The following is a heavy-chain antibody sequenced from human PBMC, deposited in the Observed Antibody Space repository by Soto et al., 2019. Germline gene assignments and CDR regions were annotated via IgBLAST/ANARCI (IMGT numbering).Heavy chain of an antibody. J-gene: IGHJ4*02. CDR2: IKSKTDGGTT. Sequence: GGSLRLSCAASGFTFSNAWMSWVRQAPGKGLEWVGRIKSKTDGGTTDYAAPVKGRFTISRDDSKNTLYLQMNSLKTEDTAVYYCTTDLLDGYNFWVDYWGQGTLVTVSS. CDR3: TTDLLDGYNFWVDY. V-gene: IGHV3-15*01. D-gene: IGHD5-12*01. CDR1: GFTFSNAW.